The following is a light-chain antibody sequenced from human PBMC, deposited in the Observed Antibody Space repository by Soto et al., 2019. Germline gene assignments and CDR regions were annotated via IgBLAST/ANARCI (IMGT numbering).Light chain of an antibody. Sequence: DIQMTQSPSSLSASLGDRVTITCRASQGIGVYLAWFQQKPGKVPKRLIYAASALQSGVPSRFSGSGSGTDFTLTISSLQPEDFATYYCQKYNSAPRTFGGGTKVEIK. J-gene: IGKJ4*01. CDR2: AAS. V-gene: IGKV1-27*01. CDR1: QGIGVY. CDR3: QKYNSAPRT.